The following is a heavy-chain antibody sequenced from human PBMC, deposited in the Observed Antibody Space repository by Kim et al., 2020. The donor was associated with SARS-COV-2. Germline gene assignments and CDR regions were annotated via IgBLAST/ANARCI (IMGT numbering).Heavy chain of an antibody. CDR2: IYYSGST. D-gene: IGHD6-19*01. CDR3: AGSGWTGPNWFDP. Sequence: SETLSLTCTVSGGSISSSSYYWGWIRQPPGKGLEWIGSIYYSGSTYYNPSLKSRVTISVDTSKNQFSLKLSSVTAADTAVYYCAGSGWTGPNWFDPWGQGTLVTVSS. J-gene: IGHJ5*02. V-gene: IGHV4-39*07. CDR1: GGSISSSSYY.